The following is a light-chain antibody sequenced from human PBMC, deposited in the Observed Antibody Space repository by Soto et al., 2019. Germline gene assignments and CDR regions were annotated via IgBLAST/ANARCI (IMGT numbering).Light chain of an antibody. CDR3: QQYGGSPMYT. CDR2: AAS. J-gene: IGKJ2*01. V-gene: IGKV3-20*01. CDR1: QSVYSNY. Sequence: EIVLTQSPGTLSLSPGERATLSCRASQSVYSNYLAWYQQKPGQAPRLLIYAASSRATGIPDRFSGGGSGIDCTLTINRLEPCDFAVYYCQQYGGSPMYTFGQGTKLEIK.